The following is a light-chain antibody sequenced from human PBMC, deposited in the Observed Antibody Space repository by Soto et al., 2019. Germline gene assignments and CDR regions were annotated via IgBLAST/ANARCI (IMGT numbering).Light chain of an antibody. V-gene: IGKV1-5*01. Sequence: DIQMTQSPSTLSASIGDRVTITCRASQSIGSWLAWYQQKPGKAPNLLIYDASSLQSGVPSRFSGSGSGTEFTLTISSLQPDDFATYYCQPFKSYSLTFGGGTKVEI. CDR1: QSIGSW. CDR2: DAS. J-gene: IGKJ4*01. CDR3: QPFKSYSLT.